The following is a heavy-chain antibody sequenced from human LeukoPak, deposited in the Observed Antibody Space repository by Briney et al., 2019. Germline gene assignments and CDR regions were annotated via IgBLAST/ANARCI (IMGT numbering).Heavy chain of an antibody. V-gene: IGHV1-2*02. CDR2: INPNSGGT. CDR3: APRKGSSGSYRGFAY. Sequence: GASVNVSCKASGYTFTGYYMHLVRHAPGQGLESMVWINPNSGGTNYAQKFQGRVTMTRDTSISTAYMELSRLRSDDTAVYYCAPRKGSSGSYRGFAYWGQGTLVTVSS. D-gene: IGHD1-26*01. J-gene: IGHJ4*02. CDR1: GYTFTGYY.